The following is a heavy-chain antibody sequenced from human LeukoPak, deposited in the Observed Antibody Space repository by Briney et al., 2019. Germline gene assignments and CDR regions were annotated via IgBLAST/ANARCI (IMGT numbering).Heavy chain of an antibody. J-gene: IGHJ4*02. CDR3: VRGAGGPRNYVLDY. V-gene: IGHV3-74*01. D-gene: IGHD3-10*02. CDR1: GFTFSSHW. CDR2: LNSDGTTI. Sequence: HTGGSLRLSCAASGFTFSSHWMHWVRQAPGMGLVWVSRLNSDGTTINYADSVKGRFAISRDNAKNTVYLQMSGLRDDDTALYFCVRGAGGPRNYVLDYWGQGALVSVSS.